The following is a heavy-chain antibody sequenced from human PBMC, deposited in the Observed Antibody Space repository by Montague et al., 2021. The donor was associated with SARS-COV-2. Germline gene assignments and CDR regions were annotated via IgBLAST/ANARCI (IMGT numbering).Heavy chain of an antibody. D-gene: IGHD2-15*01. CDR3: AREGLVVRGWFDP. CDR2: IYHSGST. Sequence: SETLSLTCAVSGRSISSSNWWSWVRQPPGKGPEWIGEIYHSGSTNYNPSLKSRVTISVDKSKNQFSLKLSSVTAADTAVYYCAREGLVVRGWFDPWGQGTLVTVSS. CDR1: GRSISSSNW. J-gene: IGHJ5*02. V-gene: IGHV4-4*02.